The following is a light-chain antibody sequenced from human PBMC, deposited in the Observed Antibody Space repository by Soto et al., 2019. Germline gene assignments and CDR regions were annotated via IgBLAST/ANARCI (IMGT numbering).Light chain of an antibody. J-gene: IGLJ2*01. Sequence: QSALTQPASVSGSPGQSITISCPGTSSDVGGYNYVSWYQQHPGKAPKVMIYDVSNRPSGVSNRFSGSKSGNTASLTISGLQAEDEDDYYCSSYTTSTYVVFGGGTKLTVL. CDR1: SSDVGGYNY. V-gene: IGLV2-14*01. CDR3: SSYTTSTYVV. CDR2: DVS.